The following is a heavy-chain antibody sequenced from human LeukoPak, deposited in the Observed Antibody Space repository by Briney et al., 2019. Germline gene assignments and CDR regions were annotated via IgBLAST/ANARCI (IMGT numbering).Heavy chain of an antibody. CDR2: VNPDNDKT. J-gene: IGHJ6*03. CDR1: GYTFNTFD. V-gene: IGHV1-8*03. D-gene: IGHD3-10*01. Sequence: GASVTLSCKASGYTFNTFDINWVRQATGQGPEWMGWVNPDNDKTVYAPKFQGRVSISSNNSINTAYMEFSGLKSDDTAVYYCARGRRLRGVTSRPIYYYYYMDVWGGGTTVTVSS. CDR3: ARGRRLRGVTSRPIYYYYYMDV.